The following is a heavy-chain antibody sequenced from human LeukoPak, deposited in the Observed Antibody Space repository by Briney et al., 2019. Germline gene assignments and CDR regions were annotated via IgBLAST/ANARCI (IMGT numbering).Heavy chain of an antibody. Sequence: ASVKVSCKASGYTFTSYYMHWVRQAPGQGLEWMGIINPSGGSTSYAQKFQGRVTMTRDTSTSTVYMELSSLRSEDTAVYYCARVPWVVDDSSSPKTYAFDIWGQGTMVTVSS. CDR2: INPSGGST. V-gene: IGHV1-46*03. J-gene: IGHJ3*02. D-gene: IGHD6-13*01. CDR1: GYTFTSYY. CDR3: ARVPWVVDDSSSPKTYAFDI.